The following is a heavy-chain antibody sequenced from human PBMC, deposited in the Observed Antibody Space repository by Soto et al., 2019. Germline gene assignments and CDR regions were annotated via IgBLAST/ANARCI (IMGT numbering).Heavy chain of an antibody. CDR2: INHSGST. Sequence: QVQLQQWGAGLLKPSDTLSLTCAIYGDSFSGYYWHWMRQPPGKGLEWIGDINHSGSTKDNASRMSGVTIAVDASKNRFALKLSSVTAADTAVYYCARGNYAIVVDYWGQGTLVTVSS. D-gene: IGHD3-22*01. V-gene: IGHV4-34*01. J-gene: IGHJ4*02. CDR3: ARGNYAIVVDY. CDR1: GDSFSGYY.